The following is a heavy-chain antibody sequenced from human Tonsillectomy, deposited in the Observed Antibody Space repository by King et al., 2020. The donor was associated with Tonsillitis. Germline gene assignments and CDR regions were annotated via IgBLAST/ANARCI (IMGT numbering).Heavy chain of an antibody. D-gene: IGHD2-2*01. CDR3: ARDHIVVVPAAVDAFDI. J-gene: IGHJ3*02. Sequence: QLVQSGAEVKKPGASVKVSCKASVYTFTSYGISWGRQAPGQGLEWMGWISAYNGKTKYAQKPQGRVTMTTDTSTSAAYIELRSLRSDETAVYYCARDHIVVVPAAVDAFDIWGQGTMVTVSS. CDR1: VYTFTSYG. CDR2: ISAYNGKT. V-gene: IGHV1-18*01.